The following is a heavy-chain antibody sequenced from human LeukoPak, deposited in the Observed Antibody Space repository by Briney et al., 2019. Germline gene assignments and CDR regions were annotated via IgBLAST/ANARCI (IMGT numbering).Heavy chain of an antibody. J-gene: IGHJ5*02. D-gene: IGHD3-10*01. Sequence: GESLKISCKGSGYSFTSYWIGWVRQMPGKGLEWMGIIYPGDSDTRYSPSFQGQVTISADKSISTAYLRWSSLKASDTAMYYCAISGYYYGSGKGSDWFDPWGQGTLVTVSS. CDR3: AISGYYYGSGKGSDWFDP. CDR1: GYSFTSYW. CDR2: IYPGDSDT. V-gene: IGHV5-51*01.